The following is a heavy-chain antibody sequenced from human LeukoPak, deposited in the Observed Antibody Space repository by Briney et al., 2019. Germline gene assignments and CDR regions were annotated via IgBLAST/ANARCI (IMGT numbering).Heavy chain of an antibody. D-gene: IGHD3-9*01. J-gene: IGHJ4*02. CDR2: IFYSGST. CDR3: ARELDWAPIDC. Sequence: SETLSLTCTVSSGSISSYYWSWIRQPPGKGLEWVGYIFYSGSTNYNPSLRSRVTISVDTSKNQFSLKLSSVAAADTAVYYCARELDWAPIDCWGQGTLVTVSS. V-gene: IGHV4-59*01. CDR1: SGSISSYY.